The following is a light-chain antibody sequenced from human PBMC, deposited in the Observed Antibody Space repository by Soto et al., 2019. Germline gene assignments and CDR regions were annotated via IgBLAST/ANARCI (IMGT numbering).Light chain of an antibody. CDR3: QQYNSYSQT. CDR1: QTISSW. Sequence: DIQMTQSPSTLSGSVGDRVTITCRASQTISSWLAWYQQKPGKAPKLLIYAASSFQSGVPSRFSGSGSGTEFTLTISSLQPDDFATYYCQQYNSYSQTFGQGTKVDIK. J-gene: IGKJ1*01. V-gene: IGKV1-5*01. CDR2: AAS.